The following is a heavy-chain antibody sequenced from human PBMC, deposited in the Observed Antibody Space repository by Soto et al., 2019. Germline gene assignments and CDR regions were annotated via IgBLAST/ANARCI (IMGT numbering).Heavy chain of an antibody. CDR1: GYTFTSYG. J-gene: IGHJ4*02. CDR3: AAYSHKGY. V-gene: IGHV3-66*01. CDR2: IYSGGST. D-gene: IGHD3-16*01. Sequence: SCKASGYTFTSYGISWVRQAPGKGLEWVSLIYSGGSTYYADSVKGRFTISRDSSKNTLYLQMNSLRAEDTAMYYCAAYSHKGYWGQGTLVTVSS.